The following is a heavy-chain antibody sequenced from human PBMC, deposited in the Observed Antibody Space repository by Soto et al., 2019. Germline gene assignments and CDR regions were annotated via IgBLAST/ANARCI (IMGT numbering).Heavy chain of an antibody. CDR3: ARVWYSSGWYSLRFDI. CDR1: GYTFTRYY. CDR2: INPNSGGT. D-gene: IGHD6-19*01. Sequence: ASVKVYCKASGYTFTRYYMHWVRQAPGQGLEWMGWINPNSGGTNYAQKFQGWVTMTRDTSISTAYMELSRLRSDDTAVYYCARVWYSSGWYSLRFDIWGQGTMVNVSS. J-gene: IGHJ3*02. V-gene: IGHV1-2*04.